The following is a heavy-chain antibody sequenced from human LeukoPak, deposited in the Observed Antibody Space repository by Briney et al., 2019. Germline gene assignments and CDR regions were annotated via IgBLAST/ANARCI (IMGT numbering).Heavy chain of an antibody. J-gene: IGHJ3*02. CDR2: INPNSGVT. Sequence: ASVKVSCKASGYTFTGYYMHWVRQAPGQGLEWMGWINPNSGVTHYAQKFQGRVTMTRDTSISTAYMELSRLRSDDTAVYYCASLSNPDAFDIWGQGTMVTVSS. CDR1: GYTFTGYY. CDR3: ASLSNPDAFDI. D-gene: IGHD2/OR15-2a*01. V-gene: IGHV1-2*02.